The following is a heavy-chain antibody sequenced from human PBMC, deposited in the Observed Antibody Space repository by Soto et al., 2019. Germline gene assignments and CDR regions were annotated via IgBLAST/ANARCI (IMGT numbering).Heavy chain of an antibody. CDR3: AKDEGVGGTLGLFDY. J-gene: IGHJ4*02. V-gene: IGHV3-30*18. CDR1: GFDFTYYA. CDR2: MSSDGSKI. Sequence: QVQLVESGGGAVQHGESLRLSCVASGFDFTYYAMHWVRQAPGKGLESVAVMSSDGSKIHHTDSVKGRFTISRDNSTNTLYLPMNSLRKEDTAVYFCAKDEGVGGTLGLFDYLCQGTLVSVSS. D-gene: IGHD1-26*01.